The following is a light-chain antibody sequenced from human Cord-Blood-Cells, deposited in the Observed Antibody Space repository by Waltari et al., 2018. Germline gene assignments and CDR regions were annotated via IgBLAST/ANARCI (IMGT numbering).Light chain of an antibody. V-gene: IGLV2-23*01. CDR2: EGS. J-gene: IGLJ2*01. Sequence: QSALTQPAPVSGSPGHSITILSTGTSSDVWSFNLVSWYQQHPGKAPKLMIYEGSKRPSGVSNRFSGSKSGNTASLTISGLQAEDEADYYCCSYAGSSTLVFGGGTKLTVL. CDR1: SSDVWSFNL. CDR3: CSYAGSSTLV.